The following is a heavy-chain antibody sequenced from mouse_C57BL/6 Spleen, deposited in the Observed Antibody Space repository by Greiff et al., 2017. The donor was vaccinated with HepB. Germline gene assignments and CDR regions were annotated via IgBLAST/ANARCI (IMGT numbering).Heavy chain of an antibody. CDR3: ARDGTLFDV. D-gene: IGHD2-1*01. CDR2: IYPGDGDT. V-gene: IGHV1-82*01. J-gene: IGHJ1*03. Sequence: LQESGPELVKPGASVKISCKASGYAFSSSWMNWVKQRPGKGLEWIGRIYPGDGDTNYNGKFKGKATLTADKSSSTAYMQLSSLTSEDSAVYFCARDGTLFDVWGTGTTVTVSS. CDR1: GYAFSSSW.